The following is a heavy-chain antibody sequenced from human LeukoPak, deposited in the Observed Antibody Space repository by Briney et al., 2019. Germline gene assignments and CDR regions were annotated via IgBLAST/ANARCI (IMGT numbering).Heavy chain of an antibody. CDR1: GYTFTDHY. D-gene: IGHD6-19*01. CDR3: ARWSYSSDWYFGTFDI. CDR2: IHPGRGDT. Sequence: ASVKVSCKALGYTFTDHYFHWLRQAPGQGIEWMGWIHPGRGDTNIAQKFQGRVSLTTDTSTRTAYMELRSLRSGDTAVYYCARWSYSSDWYFGTFDIWGQGTTVTISS. V-gene: IGHV1-2*02. J-gene: IGHJ3*02.